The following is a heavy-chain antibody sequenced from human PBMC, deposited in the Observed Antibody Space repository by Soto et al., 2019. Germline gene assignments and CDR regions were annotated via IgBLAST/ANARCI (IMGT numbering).Heavy chain of an antibody. V-gene: IGHV4-39*01. CDR3: VRHWSSSGNNWFDP. Sequence: SETLSLTCAVSGGSIRSTTYYWAWIRQSPGKGLEWIASIYYSGTTYYHPSLKSRVTMSVDTPKNQVSWKLSSVTAADTAVYYCVRHWSSSGNNWFDPWGQGTQVTVSS. J-gene: IGHJ5*02. D-gene: IGHD1-1*01. CDR2: IYYSGTT. CDR1: GGSIRSTTYY.